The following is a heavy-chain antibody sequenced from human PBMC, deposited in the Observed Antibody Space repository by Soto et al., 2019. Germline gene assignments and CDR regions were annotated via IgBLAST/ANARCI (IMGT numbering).Heavy chain of an antibody. CDR1: GFTFSSYA. Sequence: EVQLLESGGGLVQPGGSLRLSCAASGFTFSSYAMSWVRQAPGKGLEWVSAISGSGGSTYYADSVKGRFTISRDNSKNTLYLQMNSLRAEDTAVYYCAKDNNYCRGGDCAPDYWGQGTLVTVSS. D-gene: IGHD2-21*02. CDR3: AKDNNYCRGGDCAPDY. J-gene: IGHJ4*02. CDR2: ISGSGGST. V-gene: IGHV3-23*01.